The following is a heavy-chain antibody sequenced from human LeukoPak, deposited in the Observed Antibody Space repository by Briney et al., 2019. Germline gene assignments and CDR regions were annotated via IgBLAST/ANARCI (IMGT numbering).Heavy chain of an antibody. CDR1: GFTFSDYY. Sequence: GGSLRLSCAASGFTFSDYYMSWIRQAPGKGLEWVSYISSSGSTINYADSVKGRFTISRDNAKNSLYLQMNSLRAEDTAVYYCARDLRATGTTSGYYYMDVWGKGTTVTVSS. V-gene: IGHV3-11*04. CDR3: ARDLRATGTTSGYYYMDV. D-gene: IGHD1-7*01. J-gene: IGHJ6*03. CDR2: ISSSGSTI.